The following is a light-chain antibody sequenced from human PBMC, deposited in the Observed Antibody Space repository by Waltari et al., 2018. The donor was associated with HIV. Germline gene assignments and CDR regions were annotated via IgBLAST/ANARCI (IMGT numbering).Light chain of an antibody. CDR1: TTGVNSPNS. CDR3: GSNIIGRGFV. V-gene: IGLV2-14*03. CDR2: GVS. J-gene: IGLJ2*01. Sequence: QSALTQPASVSGSPGQLTTISCTRLTTGVNSPNSVSWYQQQQGKAPNLLIYGVSWRPTGTSVRFSGSKSGSTASLTISGLQSEDEADYYCGSNIIGRGFVFGGGTRLTVL.